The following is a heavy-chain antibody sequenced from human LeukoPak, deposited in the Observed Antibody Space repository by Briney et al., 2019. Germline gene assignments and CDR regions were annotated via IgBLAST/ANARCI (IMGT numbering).Heavy chain of an antibody. CDR3: ARDLGYCSGGSCTEFIY. D-gene: IGHD2-15*01. Sequence: ASVKVSCKASGYTFTSYAMHWVRQAPGQRLEWMGWINAGNGNTKYSQKFQRRVTITRGTSASTAYMELSSLRSEDTAVYYCARDLGYCSGGSCTEFIYWGQGTLVTVSS. J-gene: IGHJ4*02. CDR2: INAGNGNT. V-gene: IGHV1-3*01. CDR1: GYTFTSYA.